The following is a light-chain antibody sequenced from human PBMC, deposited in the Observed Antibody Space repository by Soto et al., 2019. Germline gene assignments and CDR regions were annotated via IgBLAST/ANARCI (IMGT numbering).Light chain of an antibody. CDR2: GAS. Sequence: EIVMTQSPGTRSVSPGERATLSCRASLSVSTNLAWYQQKPGQAPRLLIYGASSRATGIPDRFSGSGSGTDFTLTISRLETEDFAVYYCQQYGSTPVTFGQGTKVDIK. J-gene: IGKJ1*01. V-gene: IGKV3-20*01. CDR3: QQYGSTPVT. CDR1: LSVSTN.